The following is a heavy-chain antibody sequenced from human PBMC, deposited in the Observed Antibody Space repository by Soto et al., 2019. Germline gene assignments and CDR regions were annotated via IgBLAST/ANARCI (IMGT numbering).Heavy chain of an antibody. J-gene: IGHJ3*01. CDR2: ISDSGDRT. Sequence: PGGSLRLSCASSGFTLSMSAVNWVRQAPGKGLEWVSYISDSGDRTYYADSVKGRFTISRDRSKNTVSLQMDSLRAEDTAVYYCANDRGIIVKAGDAFDVWGQGTKVTVS. CDR1: GFTLSMSA. V-gene: IGHV3-23*01. CDR3: ANDRGIIVKAGDAFDV. D-gene: IGHD3-16*02.